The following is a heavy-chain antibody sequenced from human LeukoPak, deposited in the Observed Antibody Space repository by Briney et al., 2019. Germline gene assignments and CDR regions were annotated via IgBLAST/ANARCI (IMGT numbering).Heavy chain of an antibody. J-gene: IGHJ5*02. CDR2: IYTSGST. CDR3: AREWFGELFPKNWFDP. CDR1: VDSIRSGSYY. D-gene: IGHD3-10*01. V-gene: IGHV4-61*02. Sequence: PSQTLSLTCTVSVDSIRSGSYYWSWIRQPAGKGLEWIGRIYTSGSTNYNPSLKSRVTISVDTSKNQFSLKLSSVTAADTAVYYCAREWFGELFPKNWFDPWGQGTLVTVSS.